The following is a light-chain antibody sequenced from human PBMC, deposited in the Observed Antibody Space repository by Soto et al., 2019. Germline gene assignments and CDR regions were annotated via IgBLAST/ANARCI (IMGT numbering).Light chain of an antibody. J-gene: IGKJ1*01. Sequence: DIQMTQSPSSLSASVGDRVTITCRASQSISSYFNWYQQKPGKAPKLLIYAASSLQSGVPSRFSGSGSGTEFTLTISSLQPEDFAAYLCHQSDSTPWTFGQGTKVEIK. CDR1: QSISSY. CDR2: AAS. V-gene: IGKV1-39*01. CDR3: HQSDSTPWT.